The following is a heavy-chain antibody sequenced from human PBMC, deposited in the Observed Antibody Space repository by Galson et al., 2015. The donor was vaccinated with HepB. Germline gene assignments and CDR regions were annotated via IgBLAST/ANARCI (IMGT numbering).Heavy chain of an antibody. CDR2: INRDGSEK. Sequence: SLRLSCAASGFTFGSYWMSWFRQAPGKGLEWVANINRDGSEKNYVGSLKGRFTISRDNARNSLYLQMNSLRAEDTAMYYCARGEYSGTWGRGTLVTVSS. V-gene: IGHV3-7*03. CDR3: ARGEYSGT. CDR1: GFTFGSYW. D-gene: IGHD2/OR15-2a*01. J-gene: IGHJ5*02.